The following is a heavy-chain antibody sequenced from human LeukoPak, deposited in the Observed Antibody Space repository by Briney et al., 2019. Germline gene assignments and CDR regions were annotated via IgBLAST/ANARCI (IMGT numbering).Heavy chain of an antibody. CDR3: ARGTYFDY. CDR1: GFTVSSNY. J-gene: IGHJ4*02. V-gene: IGHV3-66*01. Sequence: PGGSLRLSCAASGFTVSSNYMSWVRQAPGRGLEWVSIIYSDGRTYYADSVKGRFTISRDNSKNTLYLQMNSLRAEDTAVYYCARGTYFDYWGQGTLVTVSS. CDR2: IYSDGRT.